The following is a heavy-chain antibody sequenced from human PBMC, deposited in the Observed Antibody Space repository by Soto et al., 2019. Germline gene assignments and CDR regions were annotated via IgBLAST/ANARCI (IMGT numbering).Heavy chain of an antibody. CDR1: GFTFSDYA. Sequence: QVHLVESGGGVVQPGRSLRLSCAASGFTFSDYAVHWVRQTPGKGLEWVAVISSDGSAKYYPDSVRGRFSISRDNSNNTLYLQMNSLRLEATGVYYCVKAPSPPASGYFDYWGQVTLVTVSS. V-gene: IGHV3-30*04. D-gene: IGHD2-2*01. CDR2: ISSDGSAK. CDR3: VKAPSPPASGYFDY. J-gene: IGHJ4*02.